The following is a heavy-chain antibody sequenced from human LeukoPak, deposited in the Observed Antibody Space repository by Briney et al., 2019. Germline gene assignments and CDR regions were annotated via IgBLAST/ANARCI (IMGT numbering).Heavy chain of an antibody. D-gene: IGHD1-14*01. J-gene: IGHJ5*02. CDR3: ARAGRTHTEGWFDP. CDR2: ISAYNGNT. V-gene: IGHV1-18*01. CDR1: GYTFTSYG. Sequence: ASVKVSCKASGYTFTSYGISWVRQAPGQGLEWMGWISAYNGNTNYAQKLQGRVTMTTDTSTSTVYMELSSLRSEDTAVYYCARAGRTHTEGWFDPWGQGTLVTVSS.